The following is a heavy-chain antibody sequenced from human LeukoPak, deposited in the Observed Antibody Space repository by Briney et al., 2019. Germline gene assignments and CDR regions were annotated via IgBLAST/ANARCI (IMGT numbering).Heavy chain of an antibody. D-gene: IGHD1-26*01. CDR3: ARDRQWELDF. J-gene: IGHJ4*02. CDR1: AFPFSISA. V-gene: IGHV3-33*01. CDR2: IWFYGSNK. Sequence: QAGGSLRLSCSVSAFPFSISAMHWVRQAPRKGLEGVSSIWFYGSNKYYADSAKGRFTVSRDKSKNTVYLQMTSLRVEDTAVYYCARDRQWELDFWGQGTLVTVSS.